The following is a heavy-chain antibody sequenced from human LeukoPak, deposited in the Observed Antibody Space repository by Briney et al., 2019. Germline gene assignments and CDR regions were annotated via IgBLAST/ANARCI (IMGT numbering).Heavy chain of an antibody. V-gene: IGHV4-30-4*01. CDR2: IYYSGST. Sequence: PSQTLSLTCTVSGGSISSGDYYWSWIRQPPGKGLEWIGYIYYSGSTYYNPSLKSRVTISVDTSKNQFSLKLSSVTAADTAVYYCARKRRVGSSSWEWYYYYYGMDVWGQGTTVTVSS. CDR1: GGSISSGDYY. D-gene: IGHD6-13*01. J-gene: IGHJ6*02. CDR3: ARKRRVGSSSWEWYYYYYGMDV.